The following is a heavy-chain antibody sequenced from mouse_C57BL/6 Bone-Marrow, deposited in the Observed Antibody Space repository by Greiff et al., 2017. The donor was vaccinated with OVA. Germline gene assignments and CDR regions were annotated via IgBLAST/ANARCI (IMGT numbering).Heavy chain of an antibody. D-gene: IGHD1-1*01. J-gene: IGHJ2*01. CDR2: ISDGGSYT. CDR1: GFTFSSYA. CDR3: ARGFITYFDY. Sequence: EVKLMESGGGLVKPGGSLKLSCAASGFTFSSYAMSWVRQTPEKRLEWVATISDGGSYTYYPDNVKGRFTISRDNAKNNLYLQMSHLKSEDTAMYYCARGFITYFDYWGQGTTLTVSS. V-gene: IGHV5-4*03.